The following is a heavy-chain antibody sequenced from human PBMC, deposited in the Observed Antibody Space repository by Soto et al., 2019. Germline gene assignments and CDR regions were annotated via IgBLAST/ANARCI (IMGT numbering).Heavy chain of an antibody. J-gene: IGHJ4*02. CDR1: GGSISSGGYS. V-gene: IGHV4-30-2*01. D-gene: IGHD6-6*01. CDR3: ARGPLIMEARRAPGYFDY. Sequence: SETLSLTCAVSGGSISSGGYSWSWIRQPPGKGLEWIGYIYHSGSTYYNPSLKSRVTISVDRSKNQFSLKPSSVTAADTAVYYCARGPLIMEARRAPGYFDYWGQGTLVTVSS. CDR2: IYHSGST.